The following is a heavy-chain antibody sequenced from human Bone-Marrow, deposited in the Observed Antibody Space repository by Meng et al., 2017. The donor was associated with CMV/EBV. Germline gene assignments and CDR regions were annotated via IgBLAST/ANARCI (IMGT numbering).Heavy chain of an antibody. J-gene: IGHJ4*02. D-gene: IGHD2-15*01. CDR2: ISYDGSNK. V-gene: IGHV3-30*04. CDR3: AREGAYCSSTSCYLGYCSGGSCYGDY. Sequence: LSLTCAASGFTFSSYAMHWVRQAPGKGLEWVAVISYDGSNKYYADSVKGRFTISRDNSKNTLYLQMNSLRAEDTAVYYCAREGAYCSSTSCYLGYCSGGSCYGDYWGQGTLVTVSS. CDR1: GFTFSSYA.